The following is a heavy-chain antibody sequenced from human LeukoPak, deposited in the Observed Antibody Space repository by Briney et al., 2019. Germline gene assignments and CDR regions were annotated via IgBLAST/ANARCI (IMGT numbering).Heavy chain of an antibody. Sequence: GSLRLSCAASGFTFEDYGMSWVRQVPGKGLEWVSGINWSGATTGYVDSVRGRFTISRDTAKKSLYLQMNSLRAEDTALYYCARGYGSGMDVWGQGTTVTVSS. CDR3: ARGYGSGMDV. V-gene: IGHV3-20*04. D-gene: IGHD3-10*01. J-gene: IGHJ6*02. CDR2: INWSGATT. CDR1: GFTFEDYG.